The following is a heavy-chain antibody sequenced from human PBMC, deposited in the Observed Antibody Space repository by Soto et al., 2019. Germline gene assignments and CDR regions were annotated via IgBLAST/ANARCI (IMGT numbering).Heavy chain of an antibody. J-gene: IGHJ4*02. D-gene: IGHD2-21*02. CDR3: ARDSESCGGDCYYLAY. V-gene: IGHV4-4*02. CDR2: IFHSGST. CDR1: GGSISSSNW. Sequence: PSESLSLTCAVYGGSISSSNWWTWVRQPPGKGLEWVAEIFHSGSTNYNPSLKSRVTISVDKSKNQFSLKLTSVTAADTAVYYCARDSESCGGDCYYLAYWGQGTLVTV.